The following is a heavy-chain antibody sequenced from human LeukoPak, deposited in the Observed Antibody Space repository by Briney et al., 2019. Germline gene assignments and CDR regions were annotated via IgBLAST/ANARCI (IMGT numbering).Heavy chain of an antibody. CDR1: GYIFSGYY. CDR2: INPNSGDT. CDR3: ARGADLWLPVDY. V-gene: IGHV1-2*02. Sequence: ASVKVSCKTSGYIFSGYYMHWVRQAPGQGLEWMGWINPNSGDTNYAQKFQGRVTMTRDTSISTAYMELSRLRSDDTAVYYCARGADLWLPVDYWGQGTLVTVSS. D-gene: IGHD5-18*01. J-gene: IGHJ4*02.